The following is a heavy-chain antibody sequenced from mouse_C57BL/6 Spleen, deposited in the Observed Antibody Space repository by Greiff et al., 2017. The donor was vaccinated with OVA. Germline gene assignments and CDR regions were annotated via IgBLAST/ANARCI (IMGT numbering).Heavy chain of an antibody. CDR2: IHPNSGST. CDR3: ASALMTTVGARYYAMDY. D-gene: IGHD1-1*01. CDR1: GYTFTSYW. J-gene: IGHJ4*01. Sequence: VQLQQPGAELVKPGASVKLSCKASGYTFTSYWMHWVKQRPGQGLEWIGMIHPNSGSTNYNEKFKSKATLTVDKSSSTAYMQFSSLTSEDSAVYYCASALMTTVGARYYAMDYWGQGTSVTVSS. V-gene: IGHV1-64*01.